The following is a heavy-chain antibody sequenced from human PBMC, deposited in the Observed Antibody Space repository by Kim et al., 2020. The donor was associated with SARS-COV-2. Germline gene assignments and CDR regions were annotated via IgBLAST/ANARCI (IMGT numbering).Heavy chain of an antibody. V-gene: IGHV3-7*01. CDR3: AGGNGWLITA. Sequence: GGAMRLACAVAGGTFNVDGKDGGSQAPVNGLLLVEKVTQSGNEENYVDSMKGRFRISRENAKNSVYLEMSSLRVEDTAVYYCAGGNGWLITAWGQGTMVTVSS. J-gene: IGHJ4*02. D-gene: IGHD6-19*01. CDR1: GGTFNVDG. CDR2: VTQSGNEE.